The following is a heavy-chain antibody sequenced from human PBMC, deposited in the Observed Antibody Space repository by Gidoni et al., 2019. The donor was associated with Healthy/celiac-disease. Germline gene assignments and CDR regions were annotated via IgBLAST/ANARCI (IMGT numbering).Heavy chain of an antibody. CDR3: ARGGAGYSSGWYAN. CDR1: GGSFSGYY. CDR2: INHSGRT. V-gene: IGHV4-34*01. J-gene: IGHJ4*02. D-gene: IGHD6-19*01. Sequence: QVQLQQWGAGLLKPSETLSLTCAFYGGSFSGYYWSSIRQPPGKGLEWIGEINHSGRTNYNPSLKSRVTISVDTSKNQFSLKLSSVTAADTAVYYCARGGAGYSSGWYANWGQGTLVTVSS.